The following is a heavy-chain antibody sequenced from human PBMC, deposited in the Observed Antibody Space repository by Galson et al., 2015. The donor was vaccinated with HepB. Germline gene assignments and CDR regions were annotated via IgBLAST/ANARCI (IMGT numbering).Heavy chain of an antibody. CDR2: INDDGSTT. CDR1: GFTLSTYW. CDR3: VRSLIWPFDD. Sequence: SLRLSCAASGFTLSTYWMHWVRQIPGKGLVWVSRINDDGSTTSYADSVKGRFTISRANAKNTLYLEMNYLRVEDTAVYHCVRSLIWPFDDWGQGTLVTVSS. J-gene: IGHJ4*02. V-gene: IGHV3-74*01.